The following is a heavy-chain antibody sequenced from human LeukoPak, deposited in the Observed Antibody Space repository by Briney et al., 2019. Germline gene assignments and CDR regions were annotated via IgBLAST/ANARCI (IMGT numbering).Heavy chain of an antibody. V-gene: IGHV4-59*01. D-gene: IGHD3-10*01. J-gene: IGHJ4*02. Sequence: SETLSLTCTVSGGSISTYYWSWIRQPPGKGLEWIGYVHYSGSTSYNSSLKSRVTISVDTSKNQFSLKLSPVTAADTAVYYCARVPYYYGSGIYRFGYFDYWGQGTLVAVYS. CDR1: GGSISTYY. CDR3: ARVPYYYGSGIYRFGYFDY. CDR2: VHYSGST.